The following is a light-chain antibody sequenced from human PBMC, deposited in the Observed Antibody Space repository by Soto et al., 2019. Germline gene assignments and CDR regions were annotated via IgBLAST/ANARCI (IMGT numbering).Light chain of an antibody. J-gene: IGKJ3*01. Sequence: ELVLTQSPGTLSLSPGERATLSCRASQSVGSRDLAWYQQKPGQAPRLLIYSTSSRAPGIPDRISGSGSGIDFTLITSSLEPEDFAVYYCHQYDTSPFTFGPGTKVDIK. V-gene: IGKV3-20*01. CDR3: HQYDTSPFT. CDR1: QSVGSRD. CDR2: STS.